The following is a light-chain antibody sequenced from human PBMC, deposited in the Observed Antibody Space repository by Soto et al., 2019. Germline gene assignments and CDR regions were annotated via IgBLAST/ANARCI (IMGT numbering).Light chain of an antibody. CDR3: QQYNNWPRT. V-gene: IGKV3-15*01. J-gene: IGKJ4*01. CDR1: QSMSIT. Sequence: EIVMTQSPATLSVSPGERATLSCRASQSMSITLAWYQQKTGQAPRLLIYGASTRATDIPARFSGSGSGTEFSHTLLCLQYEDFAVYYCQQYNNWPRTFGGGTKEEI. CDR2: GAS.